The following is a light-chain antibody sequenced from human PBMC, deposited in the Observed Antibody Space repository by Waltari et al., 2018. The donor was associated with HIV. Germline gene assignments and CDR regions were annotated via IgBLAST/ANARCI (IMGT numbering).Light chain of an antibody. CDR3: CSYAGSYTYV. Sequence: QSALTQRRSVSGSPGQSVTISCTGTSSDVGAYNHVSWYQQHPGKAPKLMIYDVNKRPSGVPDRFSGSKSSNTASLTISGLQAEDEADYYCCSYAGSYTYVFGTGTKVTVL. CDR1: SSDVGAYNH. J-gene: IGLJ1*01. CDR2: DVN. V-gene: IGLV2-11*01.